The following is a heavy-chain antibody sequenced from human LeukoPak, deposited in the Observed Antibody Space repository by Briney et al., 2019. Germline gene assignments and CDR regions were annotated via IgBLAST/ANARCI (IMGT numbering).Heavy chain of an antibody. CDR1: GFTFRSYS. V-gene: IGHV3-21*01. D-gene: IGHD7-27*01. CDR2: ISSSSSYI. J-gene: IGHJ6*02. CDR3: ARGCLGRNYYYYGLDV. Sequence: GGFLSLSWAASGFTFRSYSMNWVRQAPGKGMEWGSSISSSSSYIYYADSVKGRFTISRDNAKNSLYLQMNSLRAEDTAVYYCARGCLGRNYYYYGLDVWGQGTTVTVSS.